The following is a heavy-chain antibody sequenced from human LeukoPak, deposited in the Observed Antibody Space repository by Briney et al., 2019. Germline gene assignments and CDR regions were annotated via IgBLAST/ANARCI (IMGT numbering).Heavy chain of an antibody. Sequence: GGSLRLSCAASGFTFSVSGMHWVRQAPGKGLEWVALISNDGASRYYADSVKGRFTISRDDSKKMLYLQMNSLKDEDTAVYYCARERGGQDWDFDLWGRGTLVTVSS. CDR2: ISNDGASR. V-gene: IGHV3-30*03. D-gene: IGHD3-10*01. J-gene: IGHJ2*01. CDR1: GFTFSVSG. CDR3: ARERGGQDWDFDL.